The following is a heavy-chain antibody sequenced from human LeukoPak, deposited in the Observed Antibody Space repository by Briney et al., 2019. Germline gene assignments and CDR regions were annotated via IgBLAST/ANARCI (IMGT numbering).Heavy chain of an antibody. CDR2: NDQGGNT. J-gene: IGHJ4*02. D-gene: IGHD3-22*01. V-gene: IGHV4-38-2*02. Sequence: PSETLSLSCDVFGDSINKTYCWGWIRRPPGEGLQWIGSNDQGGNTNFESSLQGRGYLSVETSKNQFSLTLTPVTDADTAIYHCVREVRYHDDSGYPDSWGQGTVVIVSS. CDR1: GDSINKTYC. CDR3: VREVRYHDDSGYPDS.